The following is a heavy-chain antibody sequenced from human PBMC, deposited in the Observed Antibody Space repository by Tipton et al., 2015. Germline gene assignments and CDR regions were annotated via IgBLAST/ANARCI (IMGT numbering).Heavy chain of an antibody. J-gene: IGHJ4*02. Sequence: TLSLTCNVSGVSIISTTYYWGWIRQPPGKGLEWIGTIHFSGTTFSNPSLNGRVTISRDTSKNEFSLKLTSVTAADTAVYYCAILYVDYDYWGQGTLVTVSS. CDR2: IHFSGTT. CDR3: AILYVDYDY. V-gene: IGHV4-39*01. D-gene: IGHD4-17*01. CDR1: GVSIISTTYY.